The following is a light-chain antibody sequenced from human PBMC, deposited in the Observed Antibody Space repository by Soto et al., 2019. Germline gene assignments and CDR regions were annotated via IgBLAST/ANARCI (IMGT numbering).Light chain of an antibody. Sequence: DIQLTQSPSFLSASVGDRVTITCRASQGISSYLAWYQQRPGKAPKLLMYGASTLQSGVPSRFSGSASGTTFTLTINNLQPEDFATYYCQQLNNFPRTCGQGTEVE. CDR2: GAS. CDR3: QQLNNFPRT. V-gene: IGKV1-9*01. CDR1: QGISSY. J-gene: IGKJ1*01.